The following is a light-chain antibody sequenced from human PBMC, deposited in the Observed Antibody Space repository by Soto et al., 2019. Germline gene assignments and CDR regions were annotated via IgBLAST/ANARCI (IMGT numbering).Light chain of an antibody. J-gene: IGKJ4*01. CDR1: QDISNY. CDR3: QQYHSFPLT. CDR2: DAS. V-gene: IGKV1-16*02. Sequence: DIQMTQSPSSLSASVGDRVIITCRASQDISNYLAWFQQKPGKAPQSLIYDASSLQSGVPSKFSGGGSGTDFTLTINNLQPEDFATYYCQQYHSFPLTFGGGTKVEIK.